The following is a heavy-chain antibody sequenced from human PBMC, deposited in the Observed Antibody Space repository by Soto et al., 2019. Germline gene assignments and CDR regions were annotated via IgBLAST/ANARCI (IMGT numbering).Heavy chain of an antibody. V-gene: IGHV3-33*01. CDR3: ARAPPSPSYCSSTSCYGDYFDY. Sequence: QVQLVESGGGVVQPGRSLRLSCAASGFTFSSYGMHWVRQAPGKGLEWGAVIWYDGSNKYYADSVKGRFTISRDNSKNTLYMQMNSLRAEDTAVYYCARAPPSPSYCSSTSCYGDYFDYWGQRTLVTVSS. CDR2: IWYDGSNK. CDR1: GFTFSSYG. J-gene: IGHJ4*02. D-gene: IGHD2-2*01.